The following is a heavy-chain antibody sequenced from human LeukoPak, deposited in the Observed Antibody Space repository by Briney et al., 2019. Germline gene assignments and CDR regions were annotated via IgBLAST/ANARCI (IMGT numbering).Heavy chain of an antibody. D-gene: IGHD5-18*01. CDR1: GFTFSFYS. CDR3: AGDGDTAMVTDY. J-gene: IGHJ4*02. CDR2: ISRSSSYI. Sequence: GGSLRLSCVASGFTFSFYSMNWVRQAPGKGLEWVSSISRSSSYIHYADSVRGRFTISRDNAKNSLYLQMNSLRAEDTAVYYCAGDGDTAMVTDYWGQGTLVTVSS. V-gene: IGHV3-21*01.